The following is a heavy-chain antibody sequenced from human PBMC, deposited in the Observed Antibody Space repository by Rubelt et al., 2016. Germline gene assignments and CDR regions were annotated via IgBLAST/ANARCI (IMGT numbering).Heavy chain of an antibody. V-gene: IGHV3-30*02. CDR1: GFTFSSYG. CDR2: IRYDGSNK. CDR3: AKGTSGLLWFGECLDY. D-gene: IGHD3-10*01. J-gene: IGHJ4*02. Sequence: QVQLVESGGGVVQPGGSLRLSCAASGFTFSSYGMHWVRQAPGKGLEWVAFIRYDGSNKYYADSVKGRFTISRDNSKNTLYLQMNSLRAEDTAVYYCAKGTSGLLWFGECLDYWGQGTLVTVSS.